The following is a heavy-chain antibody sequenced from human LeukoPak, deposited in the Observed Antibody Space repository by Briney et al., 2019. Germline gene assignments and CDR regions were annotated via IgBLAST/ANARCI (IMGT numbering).Heavy chain of an antibody. D-gene: IGHD3-10*01. J-gene: IGHJ6*02. Sequence: GASVKVSCKASGYTFTGYYMHWVRQAPGQGLEWMGWINPNSGGTNYAQKFQGRVTMTRDTSISTAYMELSRLRSDDTAVYYCAREPPSYITYKYYYYYGMDVWGQGTTVTVSS. CDR1: GYTFTGYY. CDR3: AREPPSYITYKYYYYYGMDV. V-gene: IGHV1-2*02. CDR2: INPNSGGT.